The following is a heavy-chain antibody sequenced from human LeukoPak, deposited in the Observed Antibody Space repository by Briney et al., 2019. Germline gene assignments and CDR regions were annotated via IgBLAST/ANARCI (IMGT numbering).Heavy chain of an antibody. CDR2: IIPILGIA. V-gene: IGHV1-69*04. D-gene: IGHD3-22*01. CDR1: GGTFSSYA. Sequence: GASVKVSCKASGGTFSSYAISWVRQAPGQGLEWMGRIIPILGIANYAQKFQGRVTITADKSTSTAYMELSSLRSDDTAVYYCARDQAYDSSGDAFDIWGQGTMVTVSS. CDR3: ARDQAYDSSGDAFDI. J-gene: IGHJ3*02.